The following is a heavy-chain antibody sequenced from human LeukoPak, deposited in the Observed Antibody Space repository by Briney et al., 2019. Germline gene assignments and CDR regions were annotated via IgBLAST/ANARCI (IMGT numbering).Heavy chain of an antibody. Sequence: SETLSLTCTVAGGSISSYYWSWIRLPAGKGLEWIGRLYTSGSTNHNPSLKSRVTISVDKSKNQFSLKLTSVTAADTAVYYCARDGYSTSYYYYYMDVWGKGTTVTVSS. CDR2: LYTSGST. V-gene: IGHV4-4*07. CDR3: ARDGYSTSYYYYYMDV. D-gene: IGHD2/OR15-2a*01. CDR1: GGSISSYY. J-gene: IGHJ6*03.